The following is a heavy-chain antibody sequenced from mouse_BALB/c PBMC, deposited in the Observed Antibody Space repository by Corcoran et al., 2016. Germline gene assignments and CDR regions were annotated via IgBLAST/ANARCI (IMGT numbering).Heavy chain of an antibody. V-gene: IGHV1-26*01. CDR1: GYSFTGYY. CDR3: ARDDASWFAY. CDR2: INPYNSAT. J-gene: IGHJ3*01. D-gene: IGHD2-3*01. Sequence: EVQLQQSGPELVKPGASVKISCKASGYSFTGYYMHWVKQSHVKSLEWIGRINPYNSATSYNQNFKDKASLTVDKSSSTAYMELHSLTSEDSAVYYCARDDASWFAYWGQGTLVTVSA.